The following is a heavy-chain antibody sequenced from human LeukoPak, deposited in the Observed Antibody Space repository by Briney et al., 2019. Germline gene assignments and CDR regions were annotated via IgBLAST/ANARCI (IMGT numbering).Heavy chain of an antibody. V-gene: IGHV3-30*04. CDR3: ARETYGDPAVDY. J-gene: IGHJ4*02. CDR1: GFNFSSYA. CDR2: ISYDGSNK. D-gene: IGHD4-17*01. Sequence: GRSLRLSWAASGFNFSSYAMHRVRQAPGKGLGGVAVISYDGSNKYYADSVKGRFTISRDNSKHTLYLQMNSLRAEDTAVYYCARETYGDPAVDYWGQGTLVTVSS.